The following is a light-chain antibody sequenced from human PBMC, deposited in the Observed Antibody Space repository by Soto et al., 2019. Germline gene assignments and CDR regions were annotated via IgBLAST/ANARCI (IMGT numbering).Light chain of an antibody. CDR2: AAS. V-gene: IGKV1-27*01. Sequence: RKTESPSSLAACMGEKVTITCRASQGVDNYLAWYQQRPGKVPRLLIYAASTLQSGVPSRFSGSRSGADFTLTISSLQPEDVATYYCQHYNTALETFGQGTKVDIK. CDR3: QHYNTALET. J-gene: IGKJ1*01. CDR1: QGVDNY.